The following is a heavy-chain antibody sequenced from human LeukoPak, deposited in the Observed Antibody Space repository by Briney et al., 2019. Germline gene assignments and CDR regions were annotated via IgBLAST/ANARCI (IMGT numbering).Heavy chain of an antibody. CDR2: IWYDGSNK. CDR3: AKDNLMVRGIKYYYYGMDV. V-gene: IGHV3-33*06. CDR1: GITFSNYG. J-gene: IGHJ6*02. Sequence: PGGSLRLSCVASGITFSNYGMHWVRQAPGKGLEWVAGIWYDGSNKNYVDSVKGRFTISRDNSKNTLFLEMNSLRVEDTAVYYCAKDNLMVRGIKYYYYGMDVWGQGTTVTVSS. D-gene: IGHD3-10*01.